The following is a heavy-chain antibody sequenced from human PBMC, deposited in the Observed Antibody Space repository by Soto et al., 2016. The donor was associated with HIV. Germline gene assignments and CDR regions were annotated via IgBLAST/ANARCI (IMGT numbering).Heavy chain of an antibody. V-gene: IGHV3-73*01. CDR3: TEARYYCSGGSCPPWFDP. D-gene: IGHD2-15*01. J-gene: IGHJ5*02. Sequence: EVQLVESGGGLVQPGGSLKLSCAASGFTFSGSAMHWVRQASGKGLEWVGRIRSKANNYATAYAASVKGRFTISRDDSKNTAYLQMDSLKTXDTAVYYCTEARYYCSGGSCPPWFDPWGQGTLGHRLL. CDR2: IRSKANNYAT. CDR1: GFTFSGSA.